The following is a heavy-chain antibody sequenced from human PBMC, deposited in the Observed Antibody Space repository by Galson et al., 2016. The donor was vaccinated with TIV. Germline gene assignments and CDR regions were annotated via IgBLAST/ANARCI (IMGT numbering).Heavy chain of an antibody. CDR2: FDPEVFKT. J-gene: IGHJ4*02. Sequence: SVKVSCKVSGNSLNELVMHRVRQAPGKGLEWMGGFDPEVFKTVYPQKFQGRVTMTADTYRDTACMELGSLRIEDTAIYYCATVAWFPGLSLDNWGQGTLVTVSS. CDR3: ATVAWFPGLSLDN. V-gene: IGHV1-24*01. CDR1: GNSLNELV. D-gene: IGHD2/OR15-2a*01.